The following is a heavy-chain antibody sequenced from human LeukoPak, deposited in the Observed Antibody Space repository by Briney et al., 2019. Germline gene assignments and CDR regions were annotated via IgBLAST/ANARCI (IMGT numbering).Heavy chain of an antibody. CDR3: ARGPAIGGWYYDY. V-gene: IGHV1-46*01. CDR2: VNPSGGST. Sequence: ASVKVSCKASENTFTNYYMHWVRQAPGQGLEWMGIVNPSGGSTNFAQKFQARVTMTRDTSTSTVYMELSSLRSEDTAVYYCARGPAIGGWYYDYWGQGTLVTVSS. J-gene: IGHJ4*02. D-gene: IGHD6-19*01. CDR1: ENTFTNYY.